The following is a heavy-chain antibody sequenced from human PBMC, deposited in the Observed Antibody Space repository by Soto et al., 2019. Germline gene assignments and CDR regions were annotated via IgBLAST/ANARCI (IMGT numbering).Heavy chain of an antibody. CDR3: ASYLSRSTTYFDH. V-gene: IGHV4-31*03. CDR1: GGSISSGGYY. CDR2: IYYSGST. D-gene: IGHD5-12*01. J-gene: IGHJ4*02. Sequence: PSETLFLTCTVSGGSISSGGYYWSWIRQHPGKGLEWIGSIYYSGSTYYNPSLKSRVTISVDTSKNQFSLKLSSVTAADTAVYYCASYLSRSTTYFDHCGQGTLVTVSS.